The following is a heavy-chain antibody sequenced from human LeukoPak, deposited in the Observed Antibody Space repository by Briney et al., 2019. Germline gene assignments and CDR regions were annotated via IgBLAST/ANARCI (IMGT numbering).Heavy chain of an antibody. CDR3: ASLLWFGEYPSMDV. D-gene: IGHD3-10*01. V-gene: IGHV3-30-3*01. CDR2: ISYDGSNK. CDR1: GFTFSSHA. Sequence: GRSLRLSCAASGFTFSSHAMHWVRQAPGKGLEWVAVISYDGSNKYYADSVKGRFTISRDNSKNTLYLQMNSLRAEDTAVYYCASLLWFGEYPSMDVWGQGTTVTVSS. J-gene: IGHJ6*02.